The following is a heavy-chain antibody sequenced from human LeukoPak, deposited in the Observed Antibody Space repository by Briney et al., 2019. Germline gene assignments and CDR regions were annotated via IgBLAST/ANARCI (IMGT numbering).Heavy chain of an antibody. CDR3: ARDPGYSNSPYYLDY. V-gene: IGHV3-21*01. D-gene: IGHD5-12*01. J-gene: IGHJ4*02. CDR2: ISSGGTYV. CDR1: GFTSSSYW. Sequence: GGSLRLSCRAAGFTSSSYWMNWVRQDPGGGLEWVSSISSGGTYVDYADTVRGRFTISRDNAKNSLYLQMNSLRAEDTAVFYCARDPGYSNSPYYLDYWGQGTLVTVSS.